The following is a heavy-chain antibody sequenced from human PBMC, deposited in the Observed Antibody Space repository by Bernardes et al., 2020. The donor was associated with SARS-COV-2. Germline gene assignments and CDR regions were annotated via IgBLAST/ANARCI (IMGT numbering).Heavy chain of an antibody. CDR3: ARSDYVQYFDY. V-gene: IGHV3-9*01. CDR1: GFTFDDYA. CDR2: ISWNSGSI. Sequence: GGSLRLSCAASGFTFDDYAMHWVRQAPGKGLEWVSGISWNSGSIGYADSVKGRFTISRDNAKNSLYLQMNSLRAEDTALYYCARSDYVQYFDYWGQGTLVTVSS. J-gene: IGHJ4*02. D-gene: IGHD4-17*01.